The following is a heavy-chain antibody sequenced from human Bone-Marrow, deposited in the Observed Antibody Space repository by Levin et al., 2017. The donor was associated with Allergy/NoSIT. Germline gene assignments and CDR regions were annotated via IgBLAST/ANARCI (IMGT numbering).Heavy chain of an antibody. CDR2: INFSGSSS. CDR3: AKGEGDYDNSRFDY. V-gene: IGHV3-23*01. J-gene: IGHJ4*01. Sequence: PGGSLRLSCVASGFTFNIYAMTWVRQAPGKGLEWVSFINFSGSSSYYADSVKGRFTVSRDNSKNTVYLQLNDLRAEDTAVYHCAKGEGDYDNSRFDYWGHGTLVTVSS. D-gene: IGHD3-22*01. CDR1: GFTFNIYA.